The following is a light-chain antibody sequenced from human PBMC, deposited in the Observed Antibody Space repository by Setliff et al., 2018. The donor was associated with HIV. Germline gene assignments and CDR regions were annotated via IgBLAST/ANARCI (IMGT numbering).Light chain of an antibody. CDR1: RSDIGGYDY. Sequence: QSVLTQPASVSGSPGQSITIPCTGTRSDIGGYDYVSWYQKYPDKAPKLIIYDVTNRPSGVSDRFSGSKSGNTASLTISGLQAEDEGDYYCSSYTSDSSLVFGTGTKVTVL. V-gene: IGLV2-14*03. CDR2: DVT. J-gene: IGLJ1*01. CDR3: SSYTSDSSLV.